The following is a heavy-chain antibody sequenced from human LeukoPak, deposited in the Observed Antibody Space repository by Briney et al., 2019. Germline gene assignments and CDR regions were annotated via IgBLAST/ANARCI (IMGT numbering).Heavy chain of an antibody. CDR1: GFTFSDYY. CDR2: IKQDGSEK. V-gene: IGHV3-7*03. Sequence: PGGSLRLSCAASGFTFSDYYMSWIRQAPGKGLEWVANIKQDGSEKYYVDSVKGRFTISRDNAKNSLYLQMNSLRAEDTAVYYCAREITIFGGYYFDYWGQGTLVTVSS. CDR3: AREITIFGGYYFDY. J-gene: IGHJ4*02. D-gene: IGHD3-3*01.